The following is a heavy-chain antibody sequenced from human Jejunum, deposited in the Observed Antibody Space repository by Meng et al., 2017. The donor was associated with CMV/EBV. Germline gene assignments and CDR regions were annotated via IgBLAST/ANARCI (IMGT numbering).Heavy chain of an antibody. CDR3: ANVDYDILTRYYYYGMDV. J-gene: IGHJ6*02. Sequence: SYGMHWVRQAPGKGLKWGTYIRYDASNKYYADSVKGRFTISRDNSKNTLYLQMNSLRAEDTAVYYCANVDYDILTRYYYYGMDVWGPGTTVTV. CDR1: SYG. V-gene: IGHV3-30*02. CDR2: IRYDASNK. D-gene: IGHD3-9*01.